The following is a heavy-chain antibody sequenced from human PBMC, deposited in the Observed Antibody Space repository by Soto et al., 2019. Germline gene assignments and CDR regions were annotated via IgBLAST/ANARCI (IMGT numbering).Heavy chain of an antibody. CDR2: IKQEGSEK. CDR3: SIRYCSGASCYFDY. J-gene: IGHJ4*02. Sequence: GGSLRLSCVDSTFTFSSNRMSWVRQAPGKGLEWVANIKQEGSEKYYVDSVKGRFTISRDNAKNSLFLQMNSLRAEDTALYYCSIRYCSGASCYFDYWGQGTLVTVSS. CDR1: TFTFSSNR. V-gene: IGHV3-7*01. D-gene: IGHD2-15*01.